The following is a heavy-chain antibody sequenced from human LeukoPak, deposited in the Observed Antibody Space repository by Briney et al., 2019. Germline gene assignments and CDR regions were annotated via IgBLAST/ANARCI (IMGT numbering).Heavy chain of an antibody. Sequence: GASVKVSCKASGGTFSSYAMSWVRQAPGKGLEWVSAISGSGGSTYYADSVKGRFTISRDNSKNTLYLQMNSLRAEDTAVYYCAKDQSSGYYVGGSLDYWGQGTLVTVSS. D-gene: IGHD3-22*01. J-gene: IGHJ4*02. V-gene: IGHV3-23*01. CDR3: AKDQSSGYYVGGSLDY. CDR1: GGTFSSYA. CDR2: ISGSGGST.